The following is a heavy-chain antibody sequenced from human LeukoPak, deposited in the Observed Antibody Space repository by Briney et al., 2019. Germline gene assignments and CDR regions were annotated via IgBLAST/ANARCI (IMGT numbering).Heavy chain of an antibody. CDR1: GFTVSSNS. CDR3: AKVRLGYCSGGSCSRGGTSMDV. V-gene: IGHV3-30*02. Sequence: PGGSLRLSCTVSGFTVSSNSMSWVRQAPGKGLEWVAFIRFDGSYNSYSDSVKGRFTISRDNSKNTLYLQMNSLRAEDTAVYYCAKVRLGYCSGGSCSRGGTSMDVWGRGTTVTISS. CDR2: IRFDGSYN. D-gene: IGHD2-15*01. J-gene: IGHJ6*03.